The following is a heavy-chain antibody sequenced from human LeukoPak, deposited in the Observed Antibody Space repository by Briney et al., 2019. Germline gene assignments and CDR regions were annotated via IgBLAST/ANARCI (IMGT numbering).Heavy chain of an antibody. V-gene: IGHV5-10-1*01. D-gene: IGHD5-12*01. Sequence: GESLKISCKGSGYSFTSYWISWVRQMPGKGLEWMGRIDPSDSYTNYSPSFQGHVTISADKSISTAYLQWSSLKASDTAMYYCARIPEYSGYDYSFDYWGQGTLVTVSS. CDR2: IDPSDSYT. CDR3: ARIPEYSGYDYSFDY. CDR1: GYSFTSYW. J-gene: IGHJ4*02.